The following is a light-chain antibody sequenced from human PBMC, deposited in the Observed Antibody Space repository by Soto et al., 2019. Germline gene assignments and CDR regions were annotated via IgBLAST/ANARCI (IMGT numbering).Light chain of an antibody. CDR2: GAS. CDR1: QSVSSN. V-gene: IGKV3-15*01. J-gene: IGKJ1*01. CDR3: QQYINWSWT. Sequence: EIVMTQSPATLSVSPGERATLSCRASQSVSSNSAWYQQKPGQAPRLLIYGASTRATGIPARFSGSGSGTEFTLTISSLQSEDFAVYYCQQYINWSWTFGQGTKVEIK.